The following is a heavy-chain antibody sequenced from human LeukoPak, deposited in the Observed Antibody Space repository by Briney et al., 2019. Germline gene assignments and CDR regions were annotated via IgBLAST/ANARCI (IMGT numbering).Heavy chain of an antibody. CDR1: GFTVSDTY. Sequence: GGSLRLSCAASGFTVSDTYMSWVRQAPGKGLEWVSVIYSSGNTYYADSVKGRFSISRDNSKNTLYLQMNSLRAEDTAVYYCARGGRELYNWFDPWGQGTLVTVSS. V-gene: IGHV3-53*01. J-gene: IGHJ5*02. CDR3: ARGGRELYNWFDP. D-gene: IGHD1-26*01. CDR2: IYSSGNT.